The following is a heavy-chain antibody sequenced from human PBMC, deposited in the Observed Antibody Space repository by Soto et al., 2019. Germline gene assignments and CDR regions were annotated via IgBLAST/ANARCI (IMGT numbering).Heavy chain of an antibody. J-gene: IGHJ4*02. V-gene: IGHV3-74*01. CDR3: AREVGYDYVWGSYRYTDY. D-gene: IGHD3-16*02. CDR1: GFTFSSYW. CDR2: IHSDGSST. Sequence: GGSLRLSCAASGFTFSSYWMHWVRQAPGKGLVWVSRIHSDGSSTSYADSVKGRFTISRDNAKNTLYLQMNSLRAEDTAVYYFAREVGYDYVWGSYRYTDYWGQGTLVTVSS.